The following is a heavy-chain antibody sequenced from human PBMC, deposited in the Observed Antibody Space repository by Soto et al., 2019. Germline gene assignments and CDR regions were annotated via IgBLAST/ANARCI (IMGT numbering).Heavy chain of an antibody. CDR3: AREYYDILTGRYYYYGMDV. D-gene: IGHD3-9*01. J-gene: IGHJ6*02. CDR2: ISYDGSNK. V-gene: IGHV3-30-3*01. Sequence: GGSLRLSCAASGFTFSSYAMHWVRQAPGKGLEWVAVISYDGSNKYYADSVKGRFTISRDNSKNTLYLQMNSLRAEDTAVYYCAREYYDILTGRYYYYGMDVWGQGTTVTVSS. CDR1: GFTFSSYA.